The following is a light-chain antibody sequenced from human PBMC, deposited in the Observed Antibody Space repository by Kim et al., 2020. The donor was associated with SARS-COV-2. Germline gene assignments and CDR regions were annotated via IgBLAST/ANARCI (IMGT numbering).Light chain of an antibody. CDR2: LNSDGSH. V-gene: IGLV4-69*01. CDR3: PSSGTGIWV. CDR1: SGHSSYA. J-gene: IGLJ3*02. Sequence: APVNPTCTPGSGHSSYAIAWHPQQPQKGPRYLMKLNSDGSHSQAGGFPDRFSGSSSDAARYPTTASLPSEDAADYYCPSSGTGIWVFGGGTQLTVL.